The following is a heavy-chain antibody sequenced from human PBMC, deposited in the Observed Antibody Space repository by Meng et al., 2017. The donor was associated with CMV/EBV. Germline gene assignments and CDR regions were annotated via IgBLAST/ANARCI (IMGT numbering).Heavy chain of an antibody. D-gene: IGHD3-22*01. J-gene: IGHJ4*02. Sequence: GESLKISCAASGFTFSSYAMSWVRQAPGKGLEWVANIKQDGSEKYYVDSVKGRFTISRDNAKNSLYLQMNSLRAEDTAVYYCARAETYYYDSSGYWGYWGQGTLVTVSS. V-gene: IGHV3-7*01. CDR1: GFTFSSYA. CDR2: IKQDGSEK. CDR3: ARAETYYYDSSGYWGY.